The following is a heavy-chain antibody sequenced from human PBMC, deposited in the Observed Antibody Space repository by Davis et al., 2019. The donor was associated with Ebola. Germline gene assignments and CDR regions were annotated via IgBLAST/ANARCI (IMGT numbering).Heavy chain of an antibody. D-gene: IGHD3-22*01. V-gene: IGHV3-30*04. Sequence: GESLKISCAASGFTFSTYAMHWVRQAPGKGLEWVAVLSYDGSDKYYADSVKGRFTISRDNAKNTLYLQMNSLRAEDTAVYYCARGSGIDSSGYYGIQNYYYGMDVWGQGTTVTVSS. CDR3: ARGSGIDSSGYYGIQNYYYGMDV. J-gene: IGHJ6*02. CDR2: LSYDGSDK. CDR1: GFTFSTYA.